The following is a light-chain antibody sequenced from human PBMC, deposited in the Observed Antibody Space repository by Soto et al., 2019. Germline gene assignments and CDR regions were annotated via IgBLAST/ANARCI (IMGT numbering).Light chain of an antibody. J-gene: IGKJ3*01. V-gene: IGKV3-20*01. CDR3: QQYSSSPPEFT. Sequence: IVLTQSPGTLSLSPGERATLSCRASQRISSNYLAWYQQRPGQAPRLLIFGASYRATGIPDRFSGSGSGTDFTLTISRLEPEDFAVYYCQQYSSSPPEFTFGPGTRVESK. CDR1: QRISSNY. CDR2: GAS.